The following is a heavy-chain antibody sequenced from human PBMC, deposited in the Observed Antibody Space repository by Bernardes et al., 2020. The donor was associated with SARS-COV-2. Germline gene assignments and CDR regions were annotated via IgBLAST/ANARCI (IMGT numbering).Heavy chain of an antibody. CDR3: ARVPAVNYSGYCDF. D-gene: IGHD3-22*01. Sequence: GGSLRLSCAASGFTFSDHYMDWVRQTPGKGLEWVGRIRNRPNGYTTVYAASVKGRFTISRDDSKNSLYLQMNSLNPEDTAVYFCARVPAVNYSGYCDFWGRGTLVTVSS. CDR1: GFTFSDHY. CDR2: IRNRPNGYTT. V-gene: IGHV3-72*01. J-gene: IGHJ4*02.